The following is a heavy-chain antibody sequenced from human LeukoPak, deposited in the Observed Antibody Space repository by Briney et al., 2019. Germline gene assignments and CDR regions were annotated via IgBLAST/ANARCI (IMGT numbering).Heavy chain of an antibody. CDR3: AKDLDSGSYGLNFDY. V-gene: IGHV3-23*01. Sequence: PGGSLRLTCEASGFTLKSHGMHWARQAPGKGLEWVSAISGSGGSTYYADSVKGRFTISRDNSKNTLYLQMNSLRAEDTAVYYCAKDLDSGSYGLNFDYWGQGTLVTVSS. CDR2: ISGSGGST. J-gene: IGHJ4*02. D-gene: IGHD1-26*01. CDR1: GFTLKSHG.